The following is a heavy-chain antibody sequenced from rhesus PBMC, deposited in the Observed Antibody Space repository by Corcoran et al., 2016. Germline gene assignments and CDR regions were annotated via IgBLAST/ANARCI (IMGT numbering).Heavy chain of an antibody. CDR1: GGSLSSNY. CDR3: ARGLAHLTGPRYEDDYCYYYTGDGP. V-gene: IGHV4-173*01. Sequence: QLQLQESGPGLVKPSETLTLTCAVSGGSLSSNYWSWIRQPPGKGMEWIGRISGSVVNTDYNPSLKSRVTMSTDTSKNHFSLKLSSVTAADTSVYYCARGLAHLTGPRYEDDYCYYYTGDGPWGQGVLVTVSS. J-gene: IGHJ4*01. CDR2: ISGSVVNT. D-gene: IGHD3-9*01.